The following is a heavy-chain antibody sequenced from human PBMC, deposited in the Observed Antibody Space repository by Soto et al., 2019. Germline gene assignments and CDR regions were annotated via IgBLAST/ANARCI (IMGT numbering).Heavy chain of an antibody. V-gene: IGHV5-51*01. CDR2: IYPGDSDT. J-gene: IGHJ6*03. CDR3: ARHGRGPYDFWSGYYEVYYMDV. Sequence: GEFLKISCKGSGYSFTSHWIGWVRQMPGKGLRWMGIIYPGDSDTRYSPSFQGQVTISADKSISTAYLQWSSLKASDTAMYYCARHGRGPYDFWSGYYEVYYMDVWGKGTTVTVSS. CDR1: GYSFTSHW. D-gene: IGHD3-3*01.